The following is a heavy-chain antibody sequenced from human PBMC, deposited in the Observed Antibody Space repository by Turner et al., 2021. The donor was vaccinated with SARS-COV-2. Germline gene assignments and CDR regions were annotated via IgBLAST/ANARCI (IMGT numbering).Heavy chain of an antibody. J-gene: IGHJ4*02. CDR3: ARDPFSVTSGYGDYFY. CDR2: IYSGGST. D-gene: IGHD4-17*01. CDR1: GFTVSSNY. Sequence: EVQLVESGGGLIQPGGSLRLSCAASGFTVSSNYMSWVRQAPGKGLEWVSVIYSGGSTYYADSVKGRFTISRDNSKNTLYLQMNSLRAEDTAVYYCARDPFSVTSGYGDYFYWGQGTLVTVSS. V-gene: IGHV3-53*01.